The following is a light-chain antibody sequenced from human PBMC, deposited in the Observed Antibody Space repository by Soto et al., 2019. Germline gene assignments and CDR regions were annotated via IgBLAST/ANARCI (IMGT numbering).Light chain of an antibody. CDR2: GVS. J-gene: IGKJ4*01. V-gene: IGKV3-20*01. CDR3: QQYGNLPLT. Sequence: EIELTQSPGTLSLSPGERATLSCRASQSIITLAWYKQKPGQAPRLLIYGVSRRAPGIPDRFSGSGSGTDFTLTINRVEPEDFAVYYCQQYGNLPLTFGGGTKVEIK. CDR1: QSIIT.